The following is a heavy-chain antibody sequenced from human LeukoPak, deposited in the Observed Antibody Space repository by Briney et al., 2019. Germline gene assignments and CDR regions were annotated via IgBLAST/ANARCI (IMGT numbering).Heavy chain of an antibody. CDR3: ARETSYSYERSFDY. V-gene: IGHV3-7*03. CDR2: IKQDRSEK. J-gene: IGHJ4*02. CDR1: GFTFSSYW. Sequence: GGSLRLSCAASGFTFSSYWMSWVRQAPGKGLEWVANIKQDRSEKYYVDSVKGRFTISRDNAKNSLYLQMNSLRAEDTALYYCARETSYSYERSFDYWGQGTLVTVSS. D-gene: IGHD5-18*01.